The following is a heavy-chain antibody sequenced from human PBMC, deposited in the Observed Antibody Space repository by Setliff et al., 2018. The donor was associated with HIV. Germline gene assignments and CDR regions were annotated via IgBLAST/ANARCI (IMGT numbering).Heavy chain of an antibody. D-gene: IGHD3-3*01. Sequence: SETLSLTCAVSGGSFSGYYWNWVRQPPGKGLEWIGEINHGGITYYSPSLESRASLSIDTSKSQFSLTLTSVTAADTAVYYCARVSKNLWSSFLFESYAFDIWGQGTVVTVSS. J-gene: IGHJ3*02. CDR2: INHGGIT. CDR1: GGSFSGYY. CDR3: ARVSKNLWSSFLFESYAFDI. V-gene: IGHV4-34*10.